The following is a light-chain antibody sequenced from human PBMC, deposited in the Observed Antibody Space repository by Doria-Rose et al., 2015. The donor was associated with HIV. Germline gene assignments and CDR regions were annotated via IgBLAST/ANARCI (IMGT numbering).Light chain of an antibody. Sequence: TQSPGTLSLSPGEEATLSCRASQRFSSTYLAWYQQKPDQAPSLLIYDGSTRATGIPDRFSASGSGTDFTLTINRLEPEDFALYYCHQYGTSWTFGQGTKVEI. V-gene: IGKV3-20*01. CDR1: QRFSSTY. J-gene: IGKJ1*01. CDR2: DGS. CDR3: HQYGTSWT.